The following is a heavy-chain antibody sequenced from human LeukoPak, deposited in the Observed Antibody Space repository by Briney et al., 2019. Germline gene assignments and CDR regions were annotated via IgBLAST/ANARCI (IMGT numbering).Heavy chain of an antibody. CDR2: IKQDGSEK. D-gene: IGHD6-19*01. V-gene: IGHV3-7*01. CDR3: ARSGWVGSGDAFDI. Sequence: PGGSLRLSCAASGFTFSSYWMSWVRQAPGKGLEWVANIKQDGSEKYYVDSVKGRFTISRDNAKNSLYLQMNSLRTEDTAVYYRARSGWVGSGDAFDIWGQGTMVTVSS. J-gene: IGHJ3*02. CDR1: GFTFSSYW.